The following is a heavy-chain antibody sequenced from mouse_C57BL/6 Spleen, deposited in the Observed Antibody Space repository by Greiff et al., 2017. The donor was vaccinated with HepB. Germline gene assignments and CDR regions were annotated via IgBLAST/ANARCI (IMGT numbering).Heavy chain of an antibody. CDR3: ARNGGWLLYWYFDV. Sequence: EVQRVESGGGLVKPGGSLKLSCAASGFTFSDYGMHWVRQAPEKGLEWVAYISSGSSTIYYADTVKGRFTISRDNAKNTLFLQMTSLRSEDTAMYYCARNGGWLLYWYFDVWGTGTTVTVSS. V-gene: IGHV5-17*01. CDR2: ISSGSSTI. CDR1: GFTFSDYG. J-gene: IGHJ1*03. D-gene: IGHD2-3*01.